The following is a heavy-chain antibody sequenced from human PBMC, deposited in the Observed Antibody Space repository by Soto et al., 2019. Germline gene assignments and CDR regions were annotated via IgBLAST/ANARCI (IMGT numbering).Heavy chain of an antibody. Sequence: QLHLQESVPGLVKPSETLSLTCTVSGGSISSGSHYGVWILQPTGKGLEWIGCIYYTASTYYNMSLKSRDTISVDTSKTQFSLKLHSVTAADTAVYYCPMSGLAERRASNWFDPWGQGTLVTVSS. V-gene: IGHV4-39*01. CDR2: IYYTAST. J-gene: IGHJ5*02. D-gene: IGHD6-13*01. CDR3: PMSGLAERRASNWFDP. CDR1: GGSISSGSHY.